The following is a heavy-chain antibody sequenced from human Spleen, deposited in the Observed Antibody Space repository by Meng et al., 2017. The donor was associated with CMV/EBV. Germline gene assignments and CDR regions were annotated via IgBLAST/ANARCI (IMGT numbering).Heavy chain of an antibody. V-gene: IGHV4-61*01. D-gene: IGHD3-3*01. J-gene: IGHJ6*02. Sequence: SETLSLTCTVSGASVSNGSYYWSWIRQPPGKGLEWIGYIYYSGSTKYNPSLKSRLTISIDTSENQFSLKLSSVTAADTAVYYCARDQLRFRYGMDVWGQGTTVTVSS. CDR3: ARDQLRFRYGMDV. CDR1: GASVSNGSYY. CDR2: IYYSGST.